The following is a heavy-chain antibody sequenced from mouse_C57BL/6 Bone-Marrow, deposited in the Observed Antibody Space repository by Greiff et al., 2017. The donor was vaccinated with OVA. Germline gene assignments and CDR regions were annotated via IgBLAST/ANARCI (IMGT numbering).Heavy chain of an antibody. D-gene: IGHD1-1*02. CDR1: GFTFSDYY. CDR2: INYDGSST. CDR3: AREGLFWYFDV. J-gene: IGHJ1*03. Sequence: EVMLVESEGGLVQPGRSMKLSCTASGFTFSDYYMAWVRQVPEKGLEWVANINYDGSSTYYLDSLKSRFIISRDNAKNILYLQMSSLKSEDTATYYCAREGLFWYFDVWGTGTTVTVSS. V-gene: IGHV5-16*01.